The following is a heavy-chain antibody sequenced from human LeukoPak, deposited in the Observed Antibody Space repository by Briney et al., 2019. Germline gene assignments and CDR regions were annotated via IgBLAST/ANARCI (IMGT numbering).Heavy chain of an antibody. Sequence: PSETLSLTCAVYGGSFSGYYWSWIRQPPGKGLEWIGEINHSGSTNYNPSLKSRVTISVDTSKNQFSLKLSSVTAADTAVYYCARARIAAAGTFGYWGQGTLVTVSS. CDR1: GGSFSGYY. CDR3: ARARIAAAGTFGY. V-gene: IGHV4-34*01. CDR2: INHSGST. D-gene: IGHD6-13*01. J-gene: IGHJ4*02.